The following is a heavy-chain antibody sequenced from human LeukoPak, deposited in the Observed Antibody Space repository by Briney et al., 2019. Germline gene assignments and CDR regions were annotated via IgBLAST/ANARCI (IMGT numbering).Heavy chain of an antibody. CDR2: IFYSGTT. Sequence: SSETLSLTCSVSGGSISSYYGRWIRQPPGMGLEWIGYIFYSGTTNYNPSLKSRVTISVDTSKNRSSPRLTSVTAADTAVYYCARGSHCSGSSHDYWGRGTLVTVSS. CDR3: ARGSHCSGSSHDY. CDR1: GGSISSYY. V-gene: IGHV4-59*01. D-gene: IGHD3-10*02. J-gene: IGHJ4*02.